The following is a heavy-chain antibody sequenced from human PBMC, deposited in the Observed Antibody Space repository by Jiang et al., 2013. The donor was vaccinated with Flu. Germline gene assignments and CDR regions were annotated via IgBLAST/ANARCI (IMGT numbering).Heavy chain of an antibody. CDR1: GGSINSNDYY. CDR2: ISYSGRS. D-gene: IGHD3-9*01. J-gene: IGHJ4*02. V-gene: IGHV4-39*01. Sequence: GSGLVKPSETLSLTCTVSGGSINSNDYYWGWIRQPPGKGLEWIGSISYSGRSFYNPSLKSRVTLSLDTSKNQFSLRLSSVTAADTAVYYCARRGSRYFDWPRFDYWGQGTLVSVSS. CDR3: ARRGSRYFDWPRFDY.